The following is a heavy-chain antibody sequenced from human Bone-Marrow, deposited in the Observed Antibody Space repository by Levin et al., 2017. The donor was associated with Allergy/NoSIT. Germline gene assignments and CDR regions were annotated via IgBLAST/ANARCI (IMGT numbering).Heavy chain of an antibody. CDR1: GFTVSSNY. D-gene: IGHD2-2*01. CDR3: ARGGRVVPAATTDY. V-gene: IGHV3-53*01. J-gene: IGHJ4*02. Sequence: GESLKISCAASGFTVSSNYMSWVRQAPGKGLEWVSVIYSGGSTYYADSVKGRFTISRDNSKNTLYLQMNSLRAEDTAVYYCARGGRVVPAATTDYWGQGTLVTVSS. CDR2: IYSGGST.